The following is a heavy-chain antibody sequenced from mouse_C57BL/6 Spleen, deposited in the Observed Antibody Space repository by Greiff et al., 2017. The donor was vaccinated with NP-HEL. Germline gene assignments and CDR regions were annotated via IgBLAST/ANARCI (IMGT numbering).Heavy chain of an antibody. CDR3: ARSIYYDYDNYAMDY. Sequence: VQLQQSGAELVRPGSSVKLSCKASGYTFTSYWMHWVKQRPIQGLEWIGNIDPSDSETHYNQKFKDKATLTVDKSSSTAYMQLSSLTSEDSAVYYCARSIYYDYDNYAMDYWGQGTSVTVSS. D-gene: IGHD2-4*01. CDR2: IDPSDSET. V-gene: IGHV1-52*01. CDR1: GYTFTSYW. J-gene: IGHJ4*01.